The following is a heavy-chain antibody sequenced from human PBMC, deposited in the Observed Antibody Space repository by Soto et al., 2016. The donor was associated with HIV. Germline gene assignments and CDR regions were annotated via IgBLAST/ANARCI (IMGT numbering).Heavy chain of an antibody. D-gene: IGHD3-22*01. CDR1: GYTFTDYF. J-gene: IGHJ4*02. Sequence: QVQLVQSGAEVKKPGASVKVSCKASGYTFTDYFMNWVRQAPGQGLEWMGWINPNSGGTNYAQKFQGRVTMTRDTSISTAYMELSRLRSDDTAVYYCARGITMIGGYFDYWDQGTLVTVSS. V-gene: IGHV1-2*02. CDR3: ARGITMIGGYFDY. CDR2: INPNSGGT.